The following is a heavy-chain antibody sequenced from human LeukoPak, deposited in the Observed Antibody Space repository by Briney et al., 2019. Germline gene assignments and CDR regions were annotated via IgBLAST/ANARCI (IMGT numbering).Heavy chain of an antibody. CDR2: ISIGGNIQ. Sequence: GGSLRLPCTASGFAFSTYTMHWVRQAPGKGLEWVAVISIGGNIQYYTDSVKGRFTISRDNSRNTLYLQMNSLRPEDTAMYYCARDIGVNMIWGQGTLVTASS. CDR3: ARDIGVNMI. J-gene: IGHJ4*02. CDR1: GFAFSTYT. D-gene: IGHD3-22*01. V-gene: IGHV3-30*04.